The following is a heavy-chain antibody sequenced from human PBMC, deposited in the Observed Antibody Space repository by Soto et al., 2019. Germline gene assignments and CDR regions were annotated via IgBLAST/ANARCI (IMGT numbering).Heavy chain of an antibody. Sequence: QLVESGGGLVQPGGSLRLSCEASGFTFSGYWMSWVRQAPGKGLEWVADIKHDGSVQYYVDSVKGQFTISRDNAKKLLYLQMNGLRAEDTALYYCARAPYSNGWYRFDLWGQGTLVTVSS. CDR3: ARAPYSNGWYRFDL. V-gene: IGHV3-7*03. D-gene: IGHD6-19*01. CDR2: IKHDGSVQ. CDR1: GFTFSGYW. J-gene: IGHJ4*02.